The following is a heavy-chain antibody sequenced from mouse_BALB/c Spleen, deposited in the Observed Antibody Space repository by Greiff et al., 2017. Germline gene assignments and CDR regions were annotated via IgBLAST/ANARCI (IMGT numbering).Heavy chain of an antibody. V-gene: IGHV2-6-7*01. J-gene: IGHJ4*01. Sequence: VQLQQSGPGLVAPSQSLSITCTVSGFSLTGYGVNWVRQPPGKGLEWLGMIWGDGSTDYNSALKTRLSISKDNSKSQVFLKMNSLQTDDTARYYCAREGTLYAMDYWGQGTSVTVSS. D-gene: IGHD3-3*01. CDR1: GFSLTGYG. CDR3: AREGTLYAMDY. CDR2: IWGDGST.